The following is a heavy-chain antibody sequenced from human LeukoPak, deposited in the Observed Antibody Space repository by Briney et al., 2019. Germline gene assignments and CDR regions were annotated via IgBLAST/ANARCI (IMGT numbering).Heavy chain of an antibody. Sequence: AASVKVSCKASGYTFTSYGISWVRQAPGQGLEWMGWTSAYNGNTNYAQKLQGRVTMTTDTSTSTAYMELRSLRSDDTAVYYCARVDWSTSGYYYYMDVWGIGTTVTVSS. D-gene: IGHD3-9*01. CDR2: TSAYNGNT. J-gene: IGHJ6*03. V-gene: IGHV1-18*01. CDR1: GYTFTSYG. CDR3: ARVDWSTSGYYYYMDV.